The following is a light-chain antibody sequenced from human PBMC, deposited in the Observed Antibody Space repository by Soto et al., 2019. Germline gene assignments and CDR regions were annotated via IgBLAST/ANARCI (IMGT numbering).Light chain of an antibody. Sequence: DIQMTQSPSTLYASVGDRVTITCRASQSIGASLAWFQQKPGKAPNLLIYKASSLESGVPSRFSGSGSGTECTLTIITLQPDEFATYYCQQYNSSPLTFGGGTKVEIK. V-gene: IGKV1-5*03. CDR2: KAS. J-gene: IGKJ4*01. CDR1: QSIGAS. CDR3: QQYNSSPLT.